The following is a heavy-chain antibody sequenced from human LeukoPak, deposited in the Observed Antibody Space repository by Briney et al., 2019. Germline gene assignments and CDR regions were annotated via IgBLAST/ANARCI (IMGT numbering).Heavy chain of an antibody. J-gene: IGHJ4*02. V-gene: IGHV1-69*13. Sequence: SVKVSCKASGGTFSSYAISWVRQAPGQGLEWMGGIIPIFGTANYAQKFQGRVTITADESTSTAYMELSSLRSEDTAVYYCTRVHDYSNYVLDYWGQGTLVTVSS. D-gene: IGHD4-11*01. CDR2: IIPIFGTA. CDR3: TRVHDYSNYVLDY. CDR1: GGTFSSYA.